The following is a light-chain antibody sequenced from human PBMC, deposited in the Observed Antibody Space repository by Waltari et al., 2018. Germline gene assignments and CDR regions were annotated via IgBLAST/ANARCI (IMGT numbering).Light chain of an antibody. J-gene: IGLJ2*01. V-gene: IGLV2-23*02. CDR3: CSYAGSSTFV. CDR2: EVS. Sequence: QSALTQPASVSGSPGQSITISCPGTSSDVGSYNLVSWYQQHPGKAPKLMIYEVSKRPSGVSKRFSGSKSGNTASLTISGLQAEDEADYYCCSYAGSSTFVFGGGTKLTVL. CDR1: SSDVGSYNL.